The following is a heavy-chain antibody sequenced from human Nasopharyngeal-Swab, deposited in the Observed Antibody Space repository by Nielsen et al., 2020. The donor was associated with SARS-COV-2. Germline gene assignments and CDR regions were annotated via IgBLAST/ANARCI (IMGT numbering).Heavy chain of an antibody. D-gene: IGHD2-21*01. Sequence: GGSLRLSCAASGFSLSRHGRNWVRQVPGKGLVWVSRIDTDGSTTDHADSVKGRFTISRDNAKNTLYLQMNNLRAEDTALYYCARDVAGADSAWGQGTLVTVSS. J-gene: IGHJ5*02. V-gene: IGHV3-74*01. CDR3: ARDVAGADSA. CDR2: IDTDGSTT. CDR1: GFSLSRHG.